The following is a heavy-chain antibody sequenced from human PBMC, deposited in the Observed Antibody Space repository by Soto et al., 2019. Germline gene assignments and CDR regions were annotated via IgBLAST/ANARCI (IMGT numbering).Heavy chain of an antibody. CDR3: AKITDNYSEA. Sequence: LRLPCAASALTLSTCAMTWIRQAPGEGLERVSAKSASGGDTYYADSVKGRFTISRDNSRNTLYLQMSSLRAEDTSLYYCAKITDNYSEAWGQGTLVTVSS. J-gene: IGHJ5*02. D-gene: IGHD2-15*01. V-gene: IGHV3-23*01. CDR1: ALTLSTCA. CDR2: KSASGGDT.